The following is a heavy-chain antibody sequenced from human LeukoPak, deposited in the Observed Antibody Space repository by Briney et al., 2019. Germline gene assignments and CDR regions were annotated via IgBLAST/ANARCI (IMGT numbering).Heavy chain of an antibody. V-gene: IGHV3-23*01. CDR2: ISYSGGST. J-gene: IGHJ3*02. D-gene: IGHD3-10*01. CDR3: AKDDGGSPPDAFDI. CDR1: GGSISSSSYY. Sequence: ETLSLTCTVSGGSISSSSYYWGWVRQAPGKGLEWVSTISYSGGSTYYADSVKGRFAISRDSSKNTLYLQMNGLRGEDTAVYYCAKDDGGSPPDAFDIWGQGTLVTVSS.